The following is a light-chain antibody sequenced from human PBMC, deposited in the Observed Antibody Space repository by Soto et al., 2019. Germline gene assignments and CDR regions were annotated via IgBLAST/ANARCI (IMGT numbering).Light chain of an antibody. Sequence: EIVMTQSPATLSVSPGERVTLSCRASQSVSSSLAWYQQKPGQAPRLLIYGASTRATGIPVRFSGSGSGTDFPLTITSLQSEDFAVYYCQQYNSWPSFGQGTRVEIK. CDR3: QQYNSWPS. V-gene: IGKV3-15*01. CDR2: GAS. J-gene: IGKJ1*01. CDR1: QSVSSS.